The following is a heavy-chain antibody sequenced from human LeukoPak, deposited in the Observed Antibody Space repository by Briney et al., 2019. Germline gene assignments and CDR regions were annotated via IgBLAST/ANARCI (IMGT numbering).Heavy chain of an antibody. CDR2: IYSGGTT. V-gene: IGHV3-53*01. D-gene: IGHD6-19*01. Sequence: GGSLRLSCAASGFTVSSNYMSWVRQAPGKGLEWVSVIYSGGTTFKAGSVKGRFTISRDTSKNTVYLQMNSLRAEDTAIYYCARQRQWNDGFDSWGQGAVVTVSS. CDR3: ARQRQWNDGFDS. CDR1: GFTVSSNY. J-gene: IGHJ3*02.